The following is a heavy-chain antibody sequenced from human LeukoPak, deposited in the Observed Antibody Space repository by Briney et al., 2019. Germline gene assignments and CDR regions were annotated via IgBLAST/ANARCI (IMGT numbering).Heavy chain of an antibody. CDR2: ISAFNGNT. CDR3: ARDVATQGGYCSSTSCYGAAGY. J-gene: IGHJ4*02. CDR1: GYTFTSYG. V-gene: IGHV1-18*01. Sequence: ASVKVSCKASGYTFTSYGISWVRQAPGQGLEWMGWISAFNGNTNYAQDFQGRVTMTTDTSTSTAYMELRSLRSDDTAVYYCARDVATQGGYCSSTSCYGAAGYWGQGTLVTVSS. D-gene: IGHD2-2*01.